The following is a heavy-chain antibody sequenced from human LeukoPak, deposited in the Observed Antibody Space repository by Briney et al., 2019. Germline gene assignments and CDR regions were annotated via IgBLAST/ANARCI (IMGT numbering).Heavy chain of an antibody. J-gene: IGHJ6*03. Sequence: SETLSLTCTVSGGSISSYYWSWIRQPPGKGLEWIGYIYYSGSTNYNPSLKSRVTISVDTSKNQFSLKLSSVTAADTAVYYCARVPRGKWLAQWNNYYYYMDVWGKGTTVTISS. CDR3: ARVPRGKWLAQWNNYYYYMDV. V-gene: IGHV4-59*01. CDR2: IYYSGST. D-gene: IGHD6-19*01. CDR1: GGSISSYY.